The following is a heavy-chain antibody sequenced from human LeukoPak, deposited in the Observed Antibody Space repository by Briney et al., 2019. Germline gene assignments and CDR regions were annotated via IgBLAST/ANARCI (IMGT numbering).Heavy chain of an antibody. CDR3: ARGGTPGYSSGRIDY. Sequence: SGGSLRLSCVASGFTVSSNYMSWVRQAPGKGLEWVSVIYSAGNTNYADSVKGRFTISRHNSENTLYLHMNSLRVEDTAVYFCARGGTPGYSSGRIDYWGQGTLVTVSS. CDR1: GFTVSSNY. CDR2: IYSAGNT. V-gene: IGHV3-53*04. D-gene: IGHD6-19*01. J-gene: IGHJ4*02.